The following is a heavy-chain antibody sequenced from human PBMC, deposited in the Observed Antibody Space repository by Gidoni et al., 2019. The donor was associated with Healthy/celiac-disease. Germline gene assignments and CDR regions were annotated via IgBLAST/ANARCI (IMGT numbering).Heavy chain of an antibody. CDR3: ARNTRGYSYGLFDY. Sequence: QVQLVEPGGGVVQPGRSLRLSCEASGFPFSSYAMHWVRQAPGKGLGCVAVISYDGSNKYYADSVKGRFTISRDNSKNTLYLQMNSLRAEDTAVYYCARNTRGYSYGLFDYWGQGTLVTVSS. CDR2: ISYDGSNK. CDR1: GFPFSSYA. D-gene: IGHD5-18*01. V-gene: IGHV3-30-3*01. J-gene: IGHJ4*02.